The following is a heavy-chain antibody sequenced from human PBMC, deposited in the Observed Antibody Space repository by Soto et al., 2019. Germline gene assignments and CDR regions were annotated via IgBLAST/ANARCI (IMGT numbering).Heavy chain of an antibody. Sequence: LGGSLGLSCVASGFTFTRYGMHWVRQAPGKGLEWVAVIWYDGGNRYCADSVKGRCTISKDDSKNALYLQMNSLRAEDTAVYYCARAADKTTVPKGGMDVWGQGTTVTVSS. CDR2: IWYDGGNR. D-gene: IGHD4-17*01. V-gene: IGHV3-33*01. CDR3: ARAADKTTVPKGGMDV. J-gene: IGHJ6*02. CDR1: GFTFTRYG.